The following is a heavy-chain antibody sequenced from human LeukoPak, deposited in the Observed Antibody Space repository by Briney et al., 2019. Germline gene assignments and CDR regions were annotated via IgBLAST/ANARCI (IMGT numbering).Heavy chain of an antibody. V-gene: IGHV3-48*03. CDR2: ISSSGSTI. Sequence: PGGSLRLSCAASGFTFSSYEMNWVRQAPGKGLEWVSYISSSGSTIYYADSVKGRFTISRDNAKNSLYLQMNSPRAEDTAVYYCARDNYGMDVWGQGTTVTVSS. J-gene: IGHJ6*02. CDR3: ARDNYGMDV. CDR1: GFTFSSYE.